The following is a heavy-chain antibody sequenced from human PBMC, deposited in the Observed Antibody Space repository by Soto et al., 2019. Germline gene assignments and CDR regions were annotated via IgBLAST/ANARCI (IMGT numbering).Heavy chain of an antibody. V-gene: IGHV3-15*07. CDR3: TANVLQFVEWSSDYYGMDG. D-gene: IGHD3-3*01. CDR1: GFTFSNAW. Sequence: PGGSLRLSCAASGFTFSNAWMNWVRQAPGKGLEWVGRIKSKTDGGTTDYAAPVKGRFTISRDDSKNTLYLQMNSLKTEDTAAYYCTANVLQFVEWSSDYYGMDGWGQGTTVTVSS. CDR2: IKSKTDGGTT. J-gene: IGHJ6*02.